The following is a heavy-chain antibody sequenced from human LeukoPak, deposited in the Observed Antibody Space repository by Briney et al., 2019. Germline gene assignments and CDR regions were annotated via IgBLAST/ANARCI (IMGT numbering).Heavy chain of an antibody. Sequence: SETLSLTCTVSGGSISSSSYYWGWIRQPPGKGLEWIGSIYYSGSTYYNPSLKSRVTISVDTSKNQFSLKLSSVTAADTAVYYCASIIPGQVDPWGQGTLVTVSS. V-gene: IGHV4-39*01. CDR2: IYYSGST. J-gene: IGHJ5*02. CDR1: GGSISSSSYY. D-gene: IGHD1-1*01. CDR3: ASIIPGQVDP.